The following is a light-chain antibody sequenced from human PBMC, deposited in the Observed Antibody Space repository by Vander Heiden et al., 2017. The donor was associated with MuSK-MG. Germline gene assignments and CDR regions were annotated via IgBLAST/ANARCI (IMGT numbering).Light chain of an antibody. CDR1: TSNIGAGYD. Sequence: QPVLTQPPSVSGAPGQRVTISCTGSTSNIGAGYDLHWYQQLPGTAPKLLIYGNSNRPSGVPDRFSGSKSGTSASLAITGLQAEDEADYYCQSYDSSLSVVFGGGTKLTVL. J-gene: IGLJ2*01. V-gene: IGLV1-40*01. CDR3: QSYDSSLSVV. CDR2: GNS.